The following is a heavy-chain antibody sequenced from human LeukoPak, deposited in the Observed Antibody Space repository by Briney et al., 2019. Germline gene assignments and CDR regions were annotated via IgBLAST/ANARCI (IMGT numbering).Heavy chain of an antibody. V-gene: IGHV3-33*01. CDR1: GFTFSSYG. CDR3: ARDQLLWFGNDY. D-gene: IGHD3-10*01. CDR2: IWYDGSNK. Sequence: TGGSLRLSCAASGFTFSSYGMHWVRQAPGKGLEWVAVIWYDGSNKYYADSVKGRFTISRDNSKNTLYLQMNSLRAEDTAVYYCARDQLLWFGNDYWGQGTLVTVSS. J-gene: IGHJ4*02.